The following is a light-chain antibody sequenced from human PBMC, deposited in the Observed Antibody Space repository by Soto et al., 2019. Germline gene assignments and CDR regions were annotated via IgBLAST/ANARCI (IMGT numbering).Light chain of an antibody. J-gene: IGKJ1*01. CDR1: QSVSNNY. Sequence: EIVLTQSPGTLSLSPVERATLSCRASQSVSNNYLAWYQQKPGQAPRLLIYGASNRATGIPDRFSGSGSGTDFTLTISRLEPEDFAVYYCKQYGSSGKFGQGTKGAIK. CDR2: GAS. CDR3: KQYGSSGK. V-gene: IGKV3-20*01.